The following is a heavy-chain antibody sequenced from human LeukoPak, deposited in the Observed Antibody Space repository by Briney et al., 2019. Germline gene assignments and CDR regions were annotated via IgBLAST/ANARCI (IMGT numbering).Heavy chain of an antibody. Sequence: SETLSLTCTVSGGSMTTYYWSWIRQPPGKGLEWIGSIHYSGSATYNPSLKSRVTISVDTSKNQFSLKMNSVTAADTAVYYCARGQWFRAFWSRGTPVTVSS. CDR3: ARGQWFRAF. J-gene: IGHJ4*02. CDR1: GGSMTTYY. D-gene: IGHD3-10*01. CDR2: IHYSGSA. V-gene: IGHV4-59*12.